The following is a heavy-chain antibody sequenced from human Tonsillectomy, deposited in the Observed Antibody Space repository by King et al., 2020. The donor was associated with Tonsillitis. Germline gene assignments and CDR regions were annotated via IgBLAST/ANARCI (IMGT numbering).Heavy chain of an antibody. CDR3: ARDKGYCSSTSCPMVGSAFDY. D-gene: IGHD2-2*01. Sequence: QLVQSGAEVKKPGSSVKVSCKASGGTFSSYAISWVRQAPGQGLEWMGGIIPIFGTANYAQKFQGRVTITADESTSTAYMELSSLRSEDTAVYYCARDKGYCSSTSCPMVGSAFDYWGQGTLVTVSS. CDR1: GGTFSSYA. J-gene: IGHJ4*02. CDR2: IIPIFGTA. V-gene: IGHV1-69*01.